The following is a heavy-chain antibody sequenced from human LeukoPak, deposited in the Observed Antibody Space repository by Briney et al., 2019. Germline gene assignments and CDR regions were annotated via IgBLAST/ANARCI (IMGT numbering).Heavy chain of an antibody. CDR2: MYYSEDT. Sequence: SETLSLTCTVSGGSISSSSYYWGWIRQPPGKGLEWIASMYYSEDTYYNPSLKSRVTISLDTSKSLFSLKLSSVTAADTAVYHCARYDYSNNGFDLWGQGTLVTVSS. D-gene: IGHD4-11*01. V-gene: IGHV4-39*01. CDR3: ARYDYSNNGFDL. J-gene: IGHJ5*01. CDR1: GGSISSSSYY.